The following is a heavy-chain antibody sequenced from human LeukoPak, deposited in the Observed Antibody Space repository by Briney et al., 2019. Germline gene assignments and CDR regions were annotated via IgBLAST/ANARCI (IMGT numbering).Heavy chain of an antibody. V-gene: IGHV3-30*02. Sequence: GSLRLSCAASGFTFSSYGMHWVRQAPGKGLEWVAFIRYDGSDKYYADSVKGRFTISRDNSKNTLDLQMNSLRGEDTAVYYCAKPTSPSYYMDVWGKGTTVTVSS. D-gene: IGHD5-12*01. CDR2: IRYDGSDK. J-gene: IGHJ6*03. CDR3: AKPTSPSYYMDV. CDR1: GFTFSSYG.